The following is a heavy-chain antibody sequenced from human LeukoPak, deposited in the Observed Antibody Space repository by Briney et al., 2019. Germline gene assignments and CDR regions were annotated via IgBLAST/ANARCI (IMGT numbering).Heavy chain of an antibody. J-gene: IGHJ4*02. Sequence: SETLSLTCTVSGGSISSYYWSWIRQPPGKGLEWIGYIYYSGSTNYNPSLKSRVTISVDTSKNQFSLKLTSVTAADTAVYYCARGYGVTSANIFDYWGQGTLVTVSS. CDR2: IYYSGST. CDR1: GGSISSYY. V-gene: IGHV4-59*01. CDR3: ARGYGVTSANIFDY. D-gene: IGHD2-21*02.